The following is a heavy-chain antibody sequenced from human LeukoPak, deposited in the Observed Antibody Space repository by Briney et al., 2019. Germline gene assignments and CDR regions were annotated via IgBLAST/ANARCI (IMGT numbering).Heavy chain of an antibody. CDR1: GFTFSSYW. CDR3: GRDGYYDSIFQIYY. J-gene: IGHJ4*02. Sequence: GGSLRLSCAASGFTFSSYWMSWVRQAPGKGLEWVANIKQDGSEKNYVDSAKGRFSISRDNARNSLFLQLNSLNVEDTAIYYCGRDGYYDSIFQIYYWGQGTPVTVSS. D-gene: IGHD3-22*01. CDR2: IKQDGSEK. V-gene: IGHV3-7*01.